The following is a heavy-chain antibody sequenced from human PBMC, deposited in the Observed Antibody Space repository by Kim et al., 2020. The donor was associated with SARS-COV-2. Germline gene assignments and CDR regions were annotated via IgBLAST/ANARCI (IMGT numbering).Heavy chain of an antibody. CDR1: GLTFGNYA. D-gene: IGHD3-10*01. V-gene: IGHV3-23*01. CDR2: ISNTGRAT. J-gene: IGHJ4*01. Sequence: GGSLRRSCTASGLTFGNYAMIWVRQAPGKGLEWVSIISNTGRATDYPDSVKGRFIISRDNSKNTLYLQMNNLRAEDTAMYYCAKGREFHYYGLGSAFD. CDR3: AKGREFHYYGLGSAFD.